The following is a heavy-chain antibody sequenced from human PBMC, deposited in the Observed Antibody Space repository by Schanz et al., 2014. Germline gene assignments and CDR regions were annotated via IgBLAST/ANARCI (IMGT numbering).Heavy chain of an antibody. J-gene: IGHJ2*01. CDR3: AKDAPYPFDL. Sequence: EVQLLESGGGLVQPGGSLRLSCAASRFTFSSYAMSWVRQAPGKGLEWVSSISGDHRNTFYADSVKGRFTISRDNSKNTLYLQMNSLRAEDTAIYYCAKDAPYPFDLWGRGTLITVSS. CDR2: ISGDHRNT. CDR1: RFTFSSYA. V-gene: IGHV3-23*01.